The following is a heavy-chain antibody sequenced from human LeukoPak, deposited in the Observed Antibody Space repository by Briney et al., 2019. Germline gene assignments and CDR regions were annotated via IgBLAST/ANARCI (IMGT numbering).Heavy chain of an antibody. CDR1: GFTFTSYG. CDR3: AREILSGTSY. V-gene: IGHV3-30*03. Sequence: GGSLRLSCAASGFTFTSYGMHWVRQAPGKGLEWVALITYDGYYKYYSDSVKGRFTISRDNAKNTLYLQMSSLRAEDTAVYYCAREILSGTSYWGQGTLVTVSS. D-gene: IGHD1-26*01. CDR2: ITYDGYYK. J-gene: IGHJ4*02.